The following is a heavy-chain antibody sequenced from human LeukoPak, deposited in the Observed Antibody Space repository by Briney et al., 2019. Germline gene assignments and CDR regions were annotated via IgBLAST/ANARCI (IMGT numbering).Heavy chain of an antibody. J-gene: IGHJ3*02. V-gene: IGHV3-66*02. D-gene: IGHD2-21*02. CDR3: ARAVGVTAIHNAFDI. CDR2: IYSGGGT. CDR1: GFTVSSNY. Sequence: GGSLRLSCAASGFTVSSNYMSWVRQAPGKGLEWVSVIYSGGGTDYADSVKGRFTISRENSKNTLYLQMNSLRAEDSAVYYCARAVGVTAIHNAFDIWGQGTMVTVSS.